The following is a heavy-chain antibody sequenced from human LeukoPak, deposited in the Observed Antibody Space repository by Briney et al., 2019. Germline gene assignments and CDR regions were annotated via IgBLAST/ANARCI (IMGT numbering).Heavy chain of an antibody. CDR3: ARARYGSGTFSFDN. CDR2: ISYDGSNK. CDR1: GFTFGSYP. Sequence: GGSLRLSCAASGFTFGSYPIHWVRQAPGKGLEWVALISYDGSNKYYADSVKGRFNIPRGNSKNTLYLQMNSLRAEDTAVYYCARARYGSGTFSFDNWGQGTLVTVSS. J-gene: IGHJ4*02. D-gene: IGHD3-10*01. V-gene: IGHV3-30*04.